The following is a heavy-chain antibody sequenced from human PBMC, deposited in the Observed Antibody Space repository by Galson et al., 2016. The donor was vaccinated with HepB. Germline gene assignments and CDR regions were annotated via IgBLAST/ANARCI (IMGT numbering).Heavy chain of an antibody. CDR1: GYTFTGHY. V-gene: IGHV1-2*02. CDR2: INPNGGGT. Sequence: SVKVSCKASGYTFTGHYIHWVRQAPGQGLEWMGWINPNGGGTNSAQKLHGRLTMTRDTSVTTAHMELTRLTSDDTAVYFCARVGSNGWSYSYLYYWGQGTLLTVSS. CDR3: ARVGSNGWSYSYLYY. D-gene: IGHD6-19*01. J-gene: IGHJ4*02.